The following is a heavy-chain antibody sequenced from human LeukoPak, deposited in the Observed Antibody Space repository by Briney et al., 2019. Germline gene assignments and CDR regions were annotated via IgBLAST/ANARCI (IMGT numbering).Heavy chain of an antibody. Sequence: PSETLSLTCTVSGVSISSYYWSWIRQPPGKGLEWIGYIYYSGSTNYNPSLKSRVTISVDTSKNQFSLKLSSVTAADTAVYYCARVNYDFWSGYYMDVWGKGTTVTVSS. CDR2: IYYSGST. V-gene: IGHV4-59*01. J-gene: IGHJ6*03. CDR3: ARVNYDFWSGYYMDV. D-gene: IGHD3-3*01. CDR1: GVSISSYY.